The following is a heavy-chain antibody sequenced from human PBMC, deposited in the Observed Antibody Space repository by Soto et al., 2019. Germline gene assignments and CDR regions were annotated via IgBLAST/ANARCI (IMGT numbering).Heavy chain of an antibody. J-gene: IGHJ4*01. V-gene: IGHV1-18*01. Sequence: QVQLVQSGAEVKKPGASVKVSCKASGYTFTSYGISWVRQAPGQGLEWLGWISAYNGNTNSAQKLQGRGTMTTDTSTSTAYMALRSLRDDDTAVYYCARDLAAGNCDYWGHGTLVTVSS. CDR1: GYTFTSYG. CDR3: ARDLAAGNCDY. D-gene: IGHD6-13*01. CDR2: ISAYNGNT.